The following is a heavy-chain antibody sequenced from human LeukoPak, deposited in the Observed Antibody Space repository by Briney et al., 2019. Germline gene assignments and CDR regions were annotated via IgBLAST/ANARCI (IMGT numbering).Heavy chain of an antibody. D-gene: IGHD6-6*01. Sequence: SETLSLTCTVSGGSISSSSYYWGWIRQPPGKGLEWIGSIYYSGSTYYNPSPKSRVTISVDTSKNQFSLKLSSVTAADTAVYYCARRSSGIAARRDFDYWGQGTLVTVSS. V-gene: IGHV4-39*01. CDR2: IYYSGST. CDR3: ARRSSGIAARRDFDY. J-gene: IGHJ4*02. CDR1: GGSISSSSYY.